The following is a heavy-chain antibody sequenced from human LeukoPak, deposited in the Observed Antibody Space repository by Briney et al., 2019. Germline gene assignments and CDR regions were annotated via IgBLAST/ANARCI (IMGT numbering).Heavy chain of an antibody. CDR1: GFTFSSYS. Sequence: GGSLRLSCAASGFTFSSYSMNWVRQAPGKGLEWVSYISSSSSTIYYADSVKGRFTISRDNAKNSLYLQMNSLRDEDTAVYYCARSRLLLWFGPITGPNWFDPWGQGTLVTVSS. CDR2: ISSSSSTI. D-gene: IGHD3-10*01. J-gene: IGHJ5*02. V-gene: IGHV3-48*02. CDR3: ARSRLLLWFGPITGPNWFDP.